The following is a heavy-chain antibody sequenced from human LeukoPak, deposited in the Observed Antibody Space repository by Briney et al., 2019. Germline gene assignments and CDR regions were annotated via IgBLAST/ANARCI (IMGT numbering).Heavy chain of an antibody. D-gene: IGHD3-16*01. CDR1: GGSFSGYY. CDR3: ARETSQKGAHYMDV. V-gene: IGHV4-34*01. CDR2: INHNGST. Sequence: SSETLSLTCAVYGGSFSGYYWSWIRQPPGKGLEWIGEINHNGSTNYNPSLKSRVTISVDTSKNQFSLKLSSVTAADTAVYYCARETSQKGAHYMDVWGKGTTVTISS. J-gene: IGHJ6*03.